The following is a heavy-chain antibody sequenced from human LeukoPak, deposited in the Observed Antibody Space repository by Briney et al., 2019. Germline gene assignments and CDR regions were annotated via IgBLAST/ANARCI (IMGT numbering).Heavy chain of an antibody. D-gene: IGHD5-12*01. CDR1: GYTFTSYG. Sequence: GASVKVSCKASGYTFTSYGISWVRQAPGQGLEWMGWVSAYNGNTNYAQKLQGRVTMTTDTSTSTACMELRSLRSDDTAVYYCARDEWLRLRGAYYYYYGMDVWGQGTTVTVSS. CDR3: ARDEWLRLRGAYYYYYGMDV. V-gene: IGHV1-18*01. CDR2: VSAYNGNT. J-gene: IGHJ6*02.